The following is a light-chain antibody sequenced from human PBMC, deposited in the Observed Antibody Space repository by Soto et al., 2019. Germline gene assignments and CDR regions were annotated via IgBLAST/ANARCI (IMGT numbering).Light chain of an antibody. CDR1: QGISSA. CDR2: DAS. Sequence: AIQWPQSPSSLSASLGYRAPITCRASQGISSALAWYQQKPATAPKLLIYDASSLESRVPSRCSGSGSGTDFTLTIRSLQPEDFATYHRQQFNTYTFGQGTKLDIK. J-gene: IGKJ5*01. CDR3: QQFNTYT. V-gene: IGKV1-13*02.